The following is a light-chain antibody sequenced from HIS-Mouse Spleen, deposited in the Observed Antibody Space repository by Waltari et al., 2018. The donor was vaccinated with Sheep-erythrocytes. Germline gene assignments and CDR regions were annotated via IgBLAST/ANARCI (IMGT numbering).Light chain of an antibody. Sequence: QSVLTQPPSVSAAPGQKVTISCSGSSSNIGNNYVSWYQQHPGKAPKLMIYDVSKRPSGFPDRFSGSKAGNTASLTISVLQAEDEADYYCCSYAGSYNHVFATGTKVTVL. CDR3: CSYAGSYNHV. CDR2: DVS. V-gene: IGLV2-11*02. CDR1: SSNIGNNY. J-gene: IGLJ1*01.